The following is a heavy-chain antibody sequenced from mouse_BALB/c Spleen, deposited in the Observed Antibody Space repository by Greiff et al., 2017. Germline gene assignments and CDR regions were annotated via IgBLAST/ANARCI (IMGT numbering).Heavy chain of an antibody. CDR3: ARSGYWYFDV. V-gene: IGHV1-55*01. J-gene: IGHJ1*01. Sequence: VQLQQPGAELVKPGTSVKLSCKASGYNFTSYWINWVKLRPGQGLEWIGDIYPGSGSTNYNEKFKSKATLTVDTSSSTAYMQLSSLASEDSALYYCARSGYWYFDVRGAGTTVTVSS. CDR1: GYNFTSYW. CDR2: IYPGSGST.